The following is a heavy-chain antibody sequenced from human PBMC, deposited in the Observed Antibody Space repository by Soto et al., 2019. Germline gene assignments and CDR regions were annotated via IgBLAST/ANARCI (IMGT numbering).Heavy chain of an antibody. CDR2: IYYSGST. CDR1: GGSISSGGYY. D-gene: IGHD3-16*02. CDR3: ARVVYDYVWGSYRYEFDY. J-gene: IGHJ4*02. V-gene: IGHV4-31*03. Sequence: SETLSLTCTVSGGSISSGGYYWSWIRQHPGKGLEWIGYIYYSGSTYYNPSPKSRVTISVDTSKNQFSLKLSSVTAADTAVYYCARVVYDYVWGSYRYEFDYWGQGTLVTVSS.